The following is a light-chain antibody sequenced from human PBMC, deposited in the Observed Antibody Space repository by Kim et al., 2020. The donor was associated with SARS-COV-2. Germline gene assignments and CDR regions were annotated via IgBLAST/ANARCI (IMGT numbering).Light chain of an antibody. V-gene: IGKV1-27*01. CDR3: QKYDSDPWT. CDR1: QGISNY. CDR2: VAS. J-gene: IGKJ1*01. Sequence: DIQMTQSPSSLSASVGDRITITCRVSQGISNYLAWYQQKPGKVPKLLIYVASTLQSGVPSRFSGSGSGTDFTLTISSLQPEDAATYYCQKYDSDPWTFGQGTKVDIK.